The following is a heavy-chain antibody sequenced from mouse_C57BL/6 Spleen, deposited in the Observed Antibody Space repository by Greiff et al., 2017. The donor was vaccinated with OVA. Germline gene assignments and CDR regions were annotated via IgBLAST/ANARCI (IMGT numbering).Heavy chain of an antibody. CDR2: IDPSDSYT. CDR1: GYTFTSYW. Sequence: QVQLQQPGAELVMPGASVKLSCKASGYTFTSYWMHWVKQRPGQGLEWIGEIDPSDSYTNYNQKFKGKSTLTVDKSSSTAYMQLSSLTSEDSAVYYCARQWEGYFDYWGQGTTLTVSS. V-gene: IGHV1-69*01. D-gene: IGHD1-3*01. CDR3: ARQWEGYFDY. J-gene: IGHJ2*01.